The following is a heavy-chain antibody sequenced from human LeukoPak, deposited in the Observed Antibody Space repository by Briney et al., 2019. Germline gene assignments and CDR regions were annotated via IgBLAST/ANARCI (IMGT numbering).Heavy chain of an antibody. CDR1: GESFSDHY. CDR2: INHSGST. D-gene: IGHD6-19*01. V-gene: IGHV4-34*01. CDR3: ARGGRSSGWYYFDY. J-gene: IGHJ4*02. Sequence: SETLSLTCAVYGESFSDHYWNWIRQSPGKGLEWIGEINHSGSTNYNPSLKSRLTISVDTSKNQFSLKLSSVTAADTAVYYCARGGRSSGWYYFDYWGQGTLVTVSS.